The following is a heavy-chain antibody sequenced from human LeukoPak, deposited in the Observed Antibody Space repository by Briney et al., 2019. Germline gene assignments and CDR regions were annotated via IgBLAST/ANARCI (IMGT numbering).Heavy chain of an antibody. J-gene: IGHJ5*02. D-gene: IGHD2-21*01. CDR2: IYYSGAT. V-gene: IGHV4-39*01. CDR1: GFTFSSYA. Sequence: GSLRLSCAASGFTFSSYAMAWVRQPPGKGLEWIGTIYYSGATYYNPSLKSRVTISVDTSKNQFSLKVSSVIAADTALYYCARHIWQSTARPWFDPWGQGTLVTVSS. CDR3: ARHIWQSTARPWFDP.